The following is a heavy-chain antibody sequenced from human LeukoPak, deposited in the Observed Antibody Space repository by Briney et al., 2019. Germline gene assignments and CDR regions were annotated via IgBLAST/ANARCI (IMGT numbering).Heavy chain of an antibody. Sequence: SETLSLTCTVSGGSISSYYWSWIRQPPGKGLEWIGYIYYSGSTNYNPSLKSRVTISVDTSKNQFSLKLSSVTAAGTAVYYCARGGTWIQLWKFDYWGQGTLVTVSS. CDR3: ARGGTWIQLWKFDY. D-gene: IGHD5-18*01. CDR1: GGSISSYY. V-gene: IGHV4-59*01. J-gene: IGHJ4*02. CDR2: IYYSGST.